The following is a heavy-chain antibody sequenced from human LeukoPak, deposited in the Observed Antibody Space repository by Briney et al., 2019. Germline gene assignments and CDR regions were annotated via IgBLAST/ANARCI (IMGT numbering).Heavy chain of an antibody. D-gene: IGHD2-15*01. CDR3: AKDAKLGYCSGGNCYYFDY. V-gene: IGHV3-23*01. CDR1: GYTFSSYA. CDR2: ISGSGGST. J-gene: IGHJ4*02. Sequence: GGSLRLSCAASGYTFSSYALSWVRQAPGKGLEWVSAISGSGGSTYYAASVKGRFTISRDNSKNTLYLQMNSLRAEDTAVYFCAKDAKLGYCSGGNCYYFDYWGQGTLVTVSS.